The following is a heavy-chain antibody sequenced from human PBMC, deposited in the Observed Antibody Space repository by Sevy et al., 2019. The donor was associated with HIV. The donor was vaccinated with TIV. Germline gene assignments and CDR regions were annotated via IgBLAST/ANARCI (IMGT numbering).Heavy chain of an antibody. Sequence: GGSLRLSCAASAFTFTSDWMHWVRQPPGKGLAWVSHINSDGEMIRYADSVKGRFTTSRDNAKNILYLQMNNLRAEDTAVYYCARGSRGTFGSWGQGTLVTVSS. CDR2: INSDGEMI. D-gene: IGHD1-26*01. CDR1: AFTFTSDW. V-gene: IGHV3-74*01. CDR3: ARGSRGTFGS. J-gene: IGHJ4*02.